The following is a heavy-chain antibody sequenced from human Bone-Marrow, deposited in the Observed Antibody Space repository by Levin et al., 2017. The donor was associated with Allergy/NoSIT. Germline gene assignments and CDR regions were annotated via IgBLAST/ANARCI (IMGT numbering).Heavy chain of an antibody. CDR3: ARGSGWFSP. Sequence: LSLTCVGSGFTFSNSWMTWVRQAPGKGLEWVANIRQDGSETYYMDSVKGRFTISRDNARDSIYLQMNSLRVDDTAVYYCARGSGWFSPWGQGTLVTVSS. D-gene: IGHD6-19*01. J-gene: IGHJ5*02. CDR1: GFTFSNSW. V-gene: IGHV3-7*04. CDR2: IRQDGSET.